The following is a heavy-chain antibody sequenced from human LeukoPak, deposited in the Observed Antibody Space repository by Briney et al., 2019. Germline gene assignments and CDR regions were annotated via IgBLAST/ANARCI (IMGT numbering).Heavy chain of an antibody. D-gene: IGHD6-25*01. Sequence: GGSLRFSCAASGFIFSNYAMSWVRQAPGKGLEWVSAIDSTGAYTWYADSVKGRFTISKDSSKTILYLQMNSLRAEDAAVYFCAKGSAAGRPYYFDYWGQGTLVTVSS. CDR3: AKGSAAGRPYYFDY. V-gene: IGHV3-23*01. J-gene: IGHJ4*02. CDR1: GFIFSNYA. CDR2: IDSTGAYT.